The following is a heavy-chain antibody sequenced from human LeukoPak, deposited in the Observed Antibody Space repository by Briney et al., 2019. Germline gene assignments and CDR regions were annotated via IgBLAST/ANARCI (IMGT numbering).Heavy chain of an antibody. V-gene: IGHV3-48*02. J-gene: IGHJ3*02. CDR1: GFTFNTYN. CDR3: ARDPPAPFVYGGTYPPEAFDI. Sequence: GGSLRLSCAASGFTFNTYNMNWVRQTPSKGLEWISYISSSSGAIYYADSVKGRFTISRDNAKNSLYLQMNSLRDEDTAVYYCARDPPAPFVYGGTYPPEAFDIWGQGAMVTVSS. D-gene: IGHD1-26*01. CDR2: ISSSSGAI.